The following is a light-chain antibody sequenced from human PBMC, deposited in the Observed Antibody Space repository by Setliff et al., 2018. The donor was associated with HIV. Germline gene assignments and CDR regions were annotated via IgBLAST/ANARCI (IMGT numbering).Light chain of an antibody. Sequence: QSALTQPASVSGSPGQSITISCTGTSSDVGSYNLVSWYQQHPGKAPKLMIYEVSERPSGVSNRFSGSKSGNTASLTISGLQAEDEADYYCCSYAGGSTYVFGTGTKVTVL. J-gene: IGLJ1*01. CDR1: SSDVGSYNL. V-gene: IGLV2-23*02. CDR3: CSYAGGSTYV. CDR2: EVS.